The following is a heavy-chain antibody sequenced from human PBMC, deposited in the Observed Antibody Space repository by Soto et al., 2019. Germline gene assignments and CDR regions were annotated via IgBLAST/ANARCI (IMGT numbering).Heavy chain of an antibody. V-gene: IGHV1-69*13. J-gene: IGHJ4*02. CDR2: IIPNFGTA. D-gene: IGHD3-22*01. Sequence: ALVKVSCQASGCTFSSYAISWVRQAPGQGLEWMGGIIPNFGTANYAQKFQGRVTITADESTSKAYMELSSLRSEDTAVYYCAREANYYDSSGYYSGLNYFDYWGQGTLVTVSS. CDR3: AREANYYDSSGYYSGLNYFDY. CDR1: GCTFSSYA.